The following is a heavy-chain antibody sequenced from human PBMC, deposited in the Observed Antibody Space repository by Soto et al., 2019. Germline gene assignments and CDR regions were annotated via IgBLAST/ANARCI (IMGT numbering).Heavy chain of an antibody. V-gene: IGHV4-34*01. Sequence: SETLSLTCAVYGGSFSGYYWSWIRQPPGKGLEWIGEINHSGSTNYNPSLKSRVTISVDTSKNQFSLKLSSVTAADTAVYYCARFSYSSSPTIDYWGQGTLVTVSS. CDR3: ARFSYSSSPTIDY. CDR2: INHSGST. CDR1: GGSFSGYY. D-gene: IGHD6-6*01. J-gene: IGHJ4*02.